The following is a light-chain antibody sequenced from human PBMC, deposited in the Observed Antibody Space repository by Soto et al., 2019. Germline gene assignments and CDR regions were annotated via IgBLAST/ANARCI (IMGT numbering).Light chain of an antibody. CDR3: QHYGTTPLT. J-gene: IGKJ4*01. CDR1: QSVSSSY. CDR2: GAS. V-gene: IGKV3-20*01. Sequence: EIVLAQSPGTLSLSPGGRATVSCRSSQSVSSSYFAWYQQKPGQAPRLLIYGASSRATGIPDRFSGSGSGTDFTLTIDRLEPEDFAVYHCQHYGTTPLTFGGGTKVDIK.